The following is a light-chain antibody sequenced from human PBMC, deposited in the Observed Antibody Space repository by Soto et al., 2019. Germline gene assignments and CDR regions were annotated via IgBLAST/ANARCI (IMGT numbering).Light chain of an antibody. V-gene: IGKV3-20*01. J-gene: IGKJ1*01. Sequence: DIVLTQSPATLYVSPGERANLSCRASQSVSSNLAWYQQKPGQAPRLLIYGASSRATGIPDRFSGSGSGTDFTLTISRLEPEDFAVYYCQQYGSSLLAFGQGTKVDI. CDR1: QSVSSN. CDR3: QQYGSSLLA. CDR2: GAS.